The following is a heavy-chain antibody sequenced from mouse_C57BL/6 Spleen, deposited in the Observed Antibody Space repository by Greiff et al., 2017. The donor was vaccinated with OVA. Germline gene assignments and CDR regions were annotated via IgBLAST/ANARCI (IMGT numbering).Heavy chain of an antibody. CDR2: ISTLAYSI. J-gene: IGHJ1*03. CDR3: ARQGVYYGSYGFDV. D-gene: IGHD2-1*01. V-gene: IGHV5-15*01. CDR1: GFTFSDYG. Sequence: EVQLVESGGGLVQPGGSLKLSCAASGFTFSDYGMAWVRQAPRKGPEWVAFISTLAYSIYYADTVTGRFTFSRENAKNTLYLEMRSLRSEDTAMYYCARQGVYYGSYGFDVWGTGTTVTVSS.